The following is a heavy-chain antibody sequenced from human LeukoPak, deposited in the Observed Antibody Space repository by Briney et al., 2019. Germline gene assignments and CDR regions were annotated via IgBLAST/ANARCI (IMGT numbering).Heavy chain of an antibody. CDR2: IIPILGIA. V-gene: IGHV1-69*02. J-gene: IGHJ5*02. Sequence: GSSVKVSCKASGGTFSSYTISWVRQAPGQGLEWMGRIIPILGIANYAQKFQGRVTITADESTSTAYMELSSLRSEDTAVYYCARASGWYNWFDPWGQGTLVTVSS. CDR1: GGTFSSYT. D-gene: IGHD6-19*01. CDR3: ARASGWYNWFDP.